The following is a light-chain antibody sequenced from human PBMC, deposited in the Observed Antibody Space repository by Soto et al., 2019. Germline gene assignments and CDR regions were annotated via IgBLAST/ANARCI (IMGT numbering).Light chain of an antibody. CDR3: QQYNSYSA. CDR1: QSIGTW. J-gene: IGKJ1*01. V-gene: IGKV1-5*01. CDR2: DAS. Sequence: DIQVTQSPSTLSASLGDRVTITCGASQSIGTWLAWYQQKPGKAPKLLIYDASSLESGVPSRFSGSGSGTEFTLTISSLQPQDFASYYCQQYNSYSAFGQGTNVDI.